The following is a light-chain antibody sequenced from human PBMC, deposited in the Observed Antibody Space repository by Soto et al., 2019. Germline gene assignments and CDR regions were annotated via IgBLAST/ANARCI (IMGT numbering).Light chain of an antibody. CDR1: QSVRSN. CDR3: QEDYNWPRT. Sequence: EIVMTQSPATLSVVPGKRATLSCRASQSVRSNLAWYQHKPGQAPSLLTYGASTTATGIPARFSGSGSGTEFTVTISSLHPGEFAVYYCQEDYNWPRTFGQVTKVDIK. CDR2: GAS. J-gene: IGKJ1*01. V-gene: IGKV3-15*01.